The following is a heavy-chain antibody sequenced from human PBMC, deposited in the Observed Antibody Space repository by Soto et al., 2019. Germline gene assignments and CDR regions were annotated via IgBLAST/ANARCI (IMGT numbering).Heavy chain of an antibody. D-gene: IGHD3-22*01. V-gene: IGHV3-30-3*01. CDR1: GFTFISYA. CDR2: ISYDGSNK. CDR3: ARDLVTMIVVVPGNP. J-gene: IGHJ5*02. Sequence: GGSLRLSCAASGFTFISYAMRWILQDPGKGLEWVAVISYDGSNKYYADSVKGRFTISRDNSKNTLYLQMNSLRAEDTAVYYCARDLVTMIVVVPGNPWGQGTLVTVSS.